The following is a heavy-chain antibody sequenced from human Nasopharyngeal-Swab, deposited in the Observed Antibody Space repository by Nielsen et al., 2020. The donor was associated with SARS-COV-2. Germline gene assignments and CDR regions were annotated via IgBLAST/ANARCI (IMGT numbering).Heavy chain of an antibody. CDR2: INPNTGGT. CDR3: ARAYGSGSSTDSYYFDY. D-gene: IGHD3-10*01. Sequence: ASVKVSCKVSGYTFTGYFMHWVRQAPGQGLEWMGRINPNTGGTNYPQKFQGRVTMTRDTSISTVYMELNSLRSDDTVVYYCARAYGSGSSTDSYYFDYWGQGTLVTVSS. V-gene: IGHV1-2*05. J-gene: IGHJ4*02. CDR1: GYTFTGYF.